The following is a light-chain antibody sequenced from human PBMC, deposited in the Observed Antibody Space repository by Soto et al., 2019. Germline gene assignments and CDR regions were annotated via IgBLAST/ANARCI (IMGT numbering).Light chain of an antibody. CDR2: KAS. J-gene: IGKJ2*01. Sequence: DIQMTQSPSTLSASVGDRVTITCRASQSISSWLAWYQQKPGKDPKLLIYKASSLESGVQSRFSGSGYGTEFTLTISSLQPDDFATYYCQQYNSSFGQGTKLEIK. CDR1: QSISSW. CDR3: QQYNSS. V-gene: IGKV1-5*03.